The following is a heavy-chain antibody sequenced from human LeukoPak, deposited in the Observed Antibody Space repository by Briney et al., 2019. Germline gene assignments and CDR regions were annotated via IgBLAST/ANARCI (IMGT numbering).Heavy chain of an antibody. Sequence: SETLSLTCAVYGGSFSGYYWSWIRQPPGKGLEWIGEINHSGSTNYNPSLKSRVTISVDTSKNQFSLKLSSVTAADTAVYYCARLGGSWYSGDNWFDPWGQGTLVTVSS. J-gene: IGHJ5*02. CDR3: ARLGGSWYSGDNWFDP. V-gene: IGHV4-34*01. CDR1: GGSFSGYY. CDR2: INHSGST. D-gene: IGHD2-15*01.